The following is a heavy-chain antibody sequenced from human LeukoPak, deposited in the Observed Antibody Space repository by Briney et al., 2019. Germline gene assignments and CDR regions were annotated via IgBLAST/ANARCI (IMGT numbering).Heavy chain of an antibody. CDR3: AKDWDIVATIDY. D-gene: IGHD5-12*01. V-gene: IGHV3-30*18. J-gene: IGHJ4*02. CDR1: GFTFSSYG. CDR2: ISYDGSNK. Sequence: GRSLRLSCAASGFTFSSYGMHWVRQAPGKGLEWVAVISYDGSNKYYADSVKGRFTISRDNSKNTLYLQMNSLRAKDTAVYYCAKDWDIVATIDYWGQGTLVTVSS.